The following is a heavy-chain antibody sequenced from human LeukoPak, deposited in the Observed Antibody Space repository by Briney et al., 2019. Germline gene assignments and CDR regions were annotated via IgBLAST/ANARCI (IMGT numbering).Heavy chain of an antibody. V-gene: IGHV1-69*05. CDR1: GGTFSSYA. J-gene: IGHJ6*03. CDR2: IIPIFGTA. D-gene: IGHD3-22*01. CDR3: ARAGFIYYDSSGYYYYYYYMDV. Sequence: SVKVSCKASGGTFSSYAISWVRQAPGQGLEWMGGIIPIFGTANYAQKFQGRVTITTDESTSTAYMELSSLRSEDTAVYYRARAGFIYYDSSGYYYYYYYMDVWGKGTTVTVSS.